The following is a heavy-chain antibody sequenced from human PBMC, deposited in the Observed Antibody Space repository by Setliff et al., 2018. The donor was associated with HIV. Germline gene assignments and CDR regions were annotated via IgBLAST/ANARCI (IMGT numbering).Heavy chain of an antibody. CDR1: GYTFSEYA. D-gene: IGHD2-2*01. CDR2: IDTDNGYR. V-gene: IGHV1-3*04. J-gene: IGHJ4*02. Sequence: ASVKVSCKASGYTFSEYAIHWVRQAPGQRLEWMGRIDTDNGYRRYSPKLQGRVTITKDTSANTAYMELRGLRSEDTAVYSGARWCAAAGCYPAIYHFDSWGQGTLVTVSS. CDR3: ARWCAAAGCYPAIYHFDS.